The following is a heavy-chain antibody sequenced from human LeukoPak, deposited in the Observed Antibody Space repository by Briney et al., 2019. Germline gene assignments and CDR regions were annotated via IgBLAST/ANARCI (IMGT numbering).Heavy chain of an antibody. J-gene: IGHJ4*02. V-gene: IGHV4-39*01. CDR3: ASLTVTRGSGY. CDR2: IYYSGSA. Sequence: SETLSLTCTVSGGPISSSSYYWGWIRQPPGKGLEWIGSIYYSGSAYYNPSLKSRVTISVDTSKNQFSLKLSSVTAADTAVYYCASLTVTRGSGYWGQGTLVTVSS. D-gene: IGHD4-17*01. CDR1: GGPISSSSYY.